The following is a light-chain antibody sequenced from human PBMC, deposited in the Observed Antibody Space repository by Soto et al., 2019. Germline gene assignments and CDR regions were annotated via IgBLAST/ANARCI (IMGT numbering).Light chain of an antibody. Sequence: QSVLTQPPSASGTPGQRVTNSCSGSDSNVGSNTVNWYQHLPGTAPKLLIYSDNQRPSGVPDRFSGSKSGTSASLAISGLQSDDEADYYCAAWDDSLSGQVFGTGTKLTVL. J-gene: IGLJ1*01. CDR2: SDN. CDR3: AAWDDSLSGQV. V-gene: IGLV1-44*01. CDR1: DSNVGSNT.